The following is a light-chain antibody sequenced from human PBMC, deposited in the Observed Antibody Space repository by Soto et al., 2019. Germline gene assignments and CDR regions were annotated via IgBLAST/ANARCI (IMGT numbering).Light chain of an antibody. CDR3: QQSYNTRLWT. J-gene: IGKJ1*01. CDR2: AAS. CDR1: QNISSY. Sequence: DSQVTQSTSSLSASVGDRVTITCRASQNISSYLNWYQQKPGKAPKLLIYAASSLQSGVPSRFSGSGSGTDFTLTISSLQPEDFAPYYWQQSYNTRLWTFGQGTKVEIK. V-gene: IGKV1-39*01.